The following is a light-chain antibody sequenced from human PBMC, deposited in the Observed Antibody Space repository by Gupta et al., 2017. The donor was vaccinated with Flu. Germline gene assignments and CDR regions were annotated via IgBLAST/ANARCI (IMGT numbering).Light chain of an antibody. CDR1: SSNIGSNT. V-gene: IGLV1-44*01. CDR3: ASWDDSLNGGV. J-gene: IGLJ3*02. CDR2: TNN. Sequence: VTISCSGSSSNIGSNTVNWYQQLPGTAPKLLIYTNNQRPSGVPDRFSGSKSDTSASLAISGLQSEDEADYDCASWDDSLNGGVFGGGTKLTVL.